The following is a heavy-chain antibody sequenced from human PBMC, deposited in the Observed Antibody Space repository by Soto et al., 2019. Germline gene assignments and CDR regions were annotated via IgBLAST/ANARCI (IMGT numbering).Heavy chain of an antibody. J-gene: IGHJ4*02. CDR1: GFTFSSYA. CDR2: ISYDGSNK. D-gene: IGHD3-10*01. CDR3: AREIGSGRLFDY. Sequence: GGSLRLSCAASGFTFSSYAMHWVRQAPGKGLEWVAVISYDGSNKYYADSVKGRFTISRDNSKNTLYLQMTSLRAEDTAVYYCAREIGSGRLFDYWGQGXLVTVSS. V-gene: IGHV3-30-3*01.